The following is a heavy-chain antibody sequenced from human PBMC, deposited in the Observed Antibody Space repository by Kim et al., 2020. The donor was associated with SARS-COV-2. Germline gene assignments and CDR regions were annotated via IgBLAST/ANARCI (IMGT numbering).Heavy chain of an antibody. CDR1: GFAFSDSP. Sequence: GGSLRLSCATSGFAFSDSPLHWVRQSPGTGLEWVALISSDGTQKNYANSVRGRFTISRDISKRTLFLQMNSLRPEDTAVYYRATDWAAFSSGTYVFDFWG. CDR3: ATDWAAFSSGTYVFDF. CDR2: ISSDGTQK. D-gene: IGHD3-10*01. J-gene: IGHJ4*01. V-gene: IGHV3-30*04.